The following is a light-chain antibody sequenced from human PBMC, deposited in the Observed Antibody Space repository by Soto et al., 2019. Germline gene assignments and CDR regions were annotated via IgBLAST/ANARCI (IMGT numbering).Light chain of an antibody. V-gene: IGKV3-15*01. J-gene: IGKJ2*01. CDR3: QQSNNWPFT. Sequence: EIVMTQSPATLSVSPGERATLSCRASQSVSSNLAWYQQKPSQAPRLLFYGASTRATGIPARFSGSGSGTDFTLTISSLQYEDFAVYYCQQSNNWPFTFGQGTKLEIK. CDR1: QSVSSN. CDR2: GAS.